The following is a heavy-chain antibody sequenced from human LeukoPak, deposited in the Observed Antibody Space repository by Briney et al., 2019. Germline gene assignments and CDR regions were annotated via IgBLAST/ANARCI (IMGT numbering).Heavy chain of an antibody. CDR3: AREGGSGSYGYDY. CDR2: IYSAGST. V-gene: IGHV3-66*02. Sequence: GGSLRLSCAASGFTVSTNYISWVRQATGKGLEWVSVIYSAGSTYYADSVKGRFTISRDNSKNTVYLQMNSLRPDDTAVYYCAREGGSGSYGYDYWGQGTLVTVSS. J-gene: IGHJ4*02. CDR1: GFTVSTNY. D-gene: IGHD3-10*01.